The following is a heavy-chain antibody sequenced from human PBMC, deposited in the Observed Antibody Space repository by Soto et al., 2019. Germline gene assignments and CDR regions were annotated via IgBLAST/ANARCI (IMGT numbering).Heavy chain of an antibody. CDR1: GFTFSSFV. CDR2: LSLDGSNK. D-gene: IGHD1-26*01. CDR3: VKPRNTGSYPLKLNFDS. V-gene: IGHV3-30*04. Sequence: HPGESLRLSCAASGFTFSSFVMHWVRQAPGKELEWVAALSLDGSNKNYADSVKGRFTISRDNSKSTLYLQMNSLTIEDTAVYYCVKPRNTGSYPLKLNFDSWGQGTLVTVS. J-gene: IGHJ4*02.